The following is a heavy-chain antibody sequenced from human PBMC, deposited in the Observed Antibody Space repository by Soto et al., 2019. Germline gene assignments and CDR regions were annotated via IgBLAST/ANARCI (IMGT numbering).Heavy chain of an antibody. CDR1: GYTFTSYY. Sequence: ASVKVSWKTSGYTFTSYYIHWVRQAPGQGLEWMGVINLTGDSTKYAQKFQDRVTMTRDTSTSTAYMELSSLRSGDTAVYFCAREDPNIAGFDFWGLGTPVTVSS. CDR3: AREDPNIAGFDF. V-gene: IGHV1-46*01. CDR2: INLTGDST. J-gene: IGHJ4*02.